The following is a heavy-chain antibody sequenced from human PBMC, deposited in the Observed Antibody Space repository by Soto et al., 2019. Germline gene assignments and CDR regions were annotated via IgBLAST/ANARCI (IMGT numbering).Heavy chain of an antibody. J-gene: IGHJ6*02. CDR3: GRARITMVRGDSYYYYGMDV. CDR2: IIPIFGTA. V-gene: IGHV1-69*13. Sequence: ASVKVSCKASGGTCSSYAISCVRQAPAQGLEWMGGIIPIFGTANYAQKFQGRVTITADDSTSTAYMQLSSLRSEDTAVYYCGRARITMVRGDSYYYYGMDVWGQGTTVTVSS. CDR1: GGTCSSYA. D-gene: IGHD3-10*01.